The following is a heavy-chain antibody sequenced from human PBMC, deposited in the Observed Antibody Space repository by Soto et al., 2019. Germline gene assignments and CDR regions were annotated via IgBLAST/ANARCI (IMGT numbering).Heavy chain of an antibody. Sequence: LALTCTVSGGSISNAAYSWSWIRQPPGKGLEWIGYIYPSGMPFYNPSLRSRVTISIDRSNDQFSLNLKSVTAADTAVYYCARERGGYGLFDSWGQGTLVTVSS. D-gene: IGHD5-18*01. CDR1: GGSISNAAYS. J-gene: IGHJ4*02. CDR3: ARERGGYGLFDS. V-gene: IGHV4-30-2*01. CDR2: IYPSGMP.